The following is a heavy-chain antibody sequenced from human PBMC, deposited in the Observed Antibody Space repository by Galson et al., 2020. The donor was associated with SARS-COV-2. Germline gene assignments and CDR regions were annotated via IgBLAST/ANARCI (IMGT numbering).Heavy chain of an antibody. J-gene: IGHJ4*02. CDR2: ITQSGSV. Sequence: TLSLTCAVYGGSFSGHYWSWIRQSPGKGLEWIGEITQSGSVNYNPSLKSRVTISADTSKNQFSLELRSVTAADTAVYYCARGLLQTTMVIVVFTSGSFYFDSWGQGTLVSVSS. D-gene: IGHD3-22*01. V-gene: IGHV4-34*01. CDR3: ARGLLQTTMVIVVFTSGSFYFDS. CDR1: GGSFSGHY.